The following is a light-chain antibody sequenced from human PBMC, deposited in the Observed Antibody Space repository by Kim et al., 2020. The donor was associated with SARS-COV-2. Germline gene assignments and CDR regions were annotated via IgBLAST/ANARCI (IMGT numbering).Light chain of an antibody. Sequence: LSPGERVTLSCRASQSIGNNFLTWYQQKPGQAPSLLIYGASNRATGIPDRFSGSGSGTDFTLTISRLEPEDFAVYYCQQYGSSPYTFGQGTKLEI. CDR1: QSIGNNF. J-gene: IGKJ2*01. CDR3: QQYGSSPYT. V-gene: IGKV3-20*01. CDR2: GAS.